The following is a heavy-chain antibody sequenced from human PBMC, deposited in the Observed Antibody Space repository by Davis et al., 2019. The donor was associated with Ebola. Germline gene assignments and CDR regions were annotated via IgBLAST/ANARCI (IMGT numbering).Heavy chain of an antibody. Sequence: GESLKISCKGSGYSFTSYWISWVRQMPGKGLEWMGRIDPSDSYTNYSPSFQGHVTISADKSISTAYLQWSSLKASDTAMYYCARLDCSGGNCYPSVWFDPWGQGTLVTVSS. J-gene: IGHJ5*02. CDR2: IDPSDSYT. V-gene: IGHV5-10-1*01. D-gene: IGHD2-15*01. CDR3: ARLDCSGGNCYPSVWFDP. CDR1: GYSFTSYW.